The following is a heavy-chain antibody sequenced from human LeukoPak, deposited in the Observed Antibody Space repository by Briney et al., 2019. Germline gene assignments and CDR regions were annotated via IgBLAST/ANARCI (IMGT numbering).Heavy chain of an antibody. Sequence: SETLSLTCTVSGGSISSYYWSWIRQPPGKGLEWIGYIYYSGSTNYNPSLKSRVTISVDTSKNQFSLKLSSVTAADTAVYYCAGAPGGDYGEYEDCWFEPWGQGTLVTVSS. J-gene: IGHJ5*02. CDR1: GGSISSYY. CDR3: AGAPGGDYGEYEDCWFEP. CDR2: IYYSGST. V-gene: IGHV4-59*01. D-gene: IGHD4-17*01.